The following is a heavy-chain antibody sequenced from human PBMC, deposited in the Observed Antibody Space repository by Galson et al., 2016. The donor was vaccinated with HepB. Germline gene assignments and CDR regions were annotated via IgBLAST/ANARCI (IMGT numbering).Heavy chain of an antibody. D-gene: IGHD5-24*01. CDR3: ARRGGDGITDF. CDR1: GFIFSDHF. CDR2: IRNGASSYTT. V-gene: IGHV3-72*01. Sequence: SLRLSCAASGFIFSDHFMDWVRQAPGKGLEWIGRIRNGASSYTTEYAASVRGRFTISRNDSLSSLFLQMSSLRTDDTGVYYCARRGGDGITDFWGPGTRVTVSS. J-gene: IGHJ4*02.